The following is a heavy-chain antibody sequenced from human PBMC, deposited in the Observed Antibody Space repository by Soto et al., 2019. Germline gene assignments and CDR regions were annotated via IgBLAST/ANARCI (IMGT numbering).Heavy chain of an antibody. D-gene: IGHD1-26*01. CDR3: ARGIVGATYAYYYYYGMDV. V-gene: IGHV4-39*01. CDR1: GGSISSSSYY. J-gene: IGHJ6*02. Sequence: ESLSVPSTVSGGSISSSSYYCGLIRQPPGKGREWIGSIYYSGSTYYNPSLKSRVTISVDTSKNQFSLKLSSVTAADTAVYYCARGIVGATYAYYYYYGMDVWGQGTTVTVSS. CDR2: IYYSGST.